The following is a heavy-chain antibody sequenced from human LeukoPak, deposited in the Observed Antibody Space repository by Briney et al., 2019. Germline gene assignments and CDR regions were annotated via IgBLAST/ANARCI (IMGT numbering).Heavy chain of an antibody. CDR3: ARHGPRYYDFWSGYYHDAFDI. CDR1: GDSFSSVTDY. CDR2: GDYSGGT. V-gene: IGHV4-39*01. D-gene: IGHD3-3*01. J-gene: IGHJ3*02. Sequence: SETLSLTCTVSGDSFSSVTDYWAWIRQPPGKGLEWIASGDYSGGTYYNPSLESRVTISVDTSKNQFSLKLSSVTAADTAVYYCARHGPRYYDFWSGYYHDAFDIWGQGTMVTVSS.